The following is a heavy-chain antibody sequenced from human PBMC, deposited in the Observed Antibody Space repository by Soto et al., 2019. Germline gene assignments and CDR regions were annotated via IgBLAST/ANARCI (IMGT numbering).Heavy chain of an antibody. CDR2: ISGSGGST. J-gene: IGHJ6*02. V-gene: IGHV3-23*01. D-gene: IGHD3-3*01. Sequence: GGSLRLSCAASGFTFSSYAMSWVRQAPGKGLEWVSAISGSGGSTYYADSVKGRFTISRDNSKNTLYLQMNSLRAEDTAVYYCAAYDFWSGSDYYYYYGTDVWGPGTTVTVSS. CDR1: GFTFSSYA. CDR3: AAYDFWSGSDYYYYYGTDV.